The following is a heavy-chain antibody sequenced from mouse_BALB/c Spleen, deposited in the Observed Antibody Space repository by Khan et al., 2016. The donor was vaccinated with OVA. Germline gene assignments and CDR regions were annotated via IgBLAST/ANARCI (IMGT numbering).Heavy chain of an antibody. J-gene: IGHJ4*01. Sequence: QMQLKESGPGLVAPSQSLSITCTISGFSLTNYGVHWVRQPPGKGLEWLGVIWSGGNTDYSAPFISRLSISKDNSKSQIFLKMNSLQTDDTAMYYCARQPYYHYYIMDYWGQGTSVTVSS. CDR1: GFSLTNYG. D-gene: IGHD2-10*01. V-gene: IGHV2-6-1*01. CDR3: ARQPYYHYYIMDY. CDR2: IWSGGNT.